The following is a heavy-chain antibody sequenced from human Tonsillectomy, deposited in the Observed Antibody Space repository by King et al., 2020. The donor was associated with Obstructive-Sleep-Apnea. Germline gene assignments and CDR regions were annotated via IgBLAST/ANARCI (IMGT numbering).Heavy chain of an antibody. CDR3: ARGGYDILTGYYAGRDVDFDY. CDR2: ISASNGNT. D-gene: IGHD3-9*01. Sequence: QLVQSGADVKKPGASVKVSCRASGYTFTSYGISWVRQAPGQGLEWMGWISASNGNTNYAQRLQGRVTMTTDTSTSTAYMDLRRLRSDDTAVYYCARGGYDILTGYYAGRDVDFDYWGQGTLVTVSS. J-gene: IGHJ4*02. CDR1: GYTFTSYG. V-gene: IGHV1-18*01.